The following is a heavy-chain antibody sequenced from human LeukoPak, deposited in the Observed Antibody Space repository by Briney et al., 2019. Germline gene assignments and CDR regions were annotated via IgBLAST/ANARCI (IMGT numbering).Heavy chain of an antibody. CDR1: GFTFSSYW. V-gene: IGHV3-7*01. J-gene: IGHJ6*04. D-gene: IGHD3-10*02. CDR3: AELGITMIGGV. Sequence: GGSLRLSCAASGFTFSSYWMTWVRQAPGKGLEWVANINQDRSEVYYVDSVKGRFTISRDNAKNSLYLQMNSLRAEDTAVYYCAELGITMIGGVWGKGTTVTISS. CDR2: INQDRSEV.